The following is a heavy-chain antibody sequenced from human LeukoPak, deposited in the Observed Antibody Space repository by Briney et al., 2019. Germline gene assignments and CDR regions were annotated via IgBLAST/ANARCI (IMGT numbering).Heavy chain of an antibody. CDR3: ARDGLGHYYDSSGYYSY. D-gene: IGHD3-22*01. J-gene: IGHJ4*02. CDR2: ISAYNGNT. Sequence: ASENLSFKCNEKSVANDRSVELGGRRVLGNKWMGWISAYNGNTNYAQKLQGRVTMTTDTSTSTAYMELRSLRSDDTAVYYCARDGLGHYYDSSGYYSYWGQGTLVTVSS. CDR1: EKSVANDR. V-gene: IGHV1-18*01.